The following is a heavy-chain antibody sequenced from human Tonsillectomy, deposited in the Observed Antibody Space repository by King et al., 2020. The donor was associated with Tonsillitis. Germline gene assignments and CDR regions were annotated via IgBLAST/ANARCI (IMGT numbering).Heavy chain of an antibody. CDR1: GGSITRNN. V-gene: IGHV4-59*01. J-gene: IGHJ4*02. D-gene: IGHD4-23*01. CDR2: MYYSGST. Sequence: VQLQESGPGLVKPSETLSLTCTVSGGSITRNNWNWIRQPPGKGLEWIGYMYYSGSTKYNPSLKSRVAISVDTSNNQFSLKLSSVTAADTAVYYCAREGHGGNPHLDFWGQGTLVTVSS. CDR3: AREGHGGNPHLDF.